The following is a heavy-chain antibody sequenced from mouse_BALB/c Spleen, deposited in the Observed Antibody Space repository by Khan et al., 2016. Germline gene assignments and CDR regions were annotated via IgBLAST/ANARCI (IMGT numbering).Heavy chain of an antibody. V-gene: IGHV5-6-5*01. CDR2: ISSGGNT. J-gene: IGHJ2*01. Sequence: EVQLVESGGGLVKPGGSLKLSCAASGFTFSSYAMSWVRQTPEKRLEWVASISSGGNTFYPDSLKGRFTISRDNARNILYLQMSSLRSEDTAMYXYTRGVTTVVDYFDYWGQGTTLTVSS. D-gene: IGHD1-1*01. CDR1: GFTFSSYA. CDR3: TRGVTTVVDYFDY.